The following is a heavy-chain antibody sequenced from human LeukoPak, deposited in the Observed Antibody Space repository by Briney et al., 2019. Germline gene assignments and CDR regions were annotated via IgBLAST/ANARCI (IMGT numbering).Heavy chain of an antibody. CDR3: ARGTHGRGTHGYNYGQVDH. CDR2: TYYRSKWYN. Sequence: SQTLSLTCAISGDSVSSNSAAWNWIRQSPSRGLEWLGRTYYRSKWYNDYAVSVKSRITINPDTSKNQFSLQLNSVTPEDTAVYYCARGTHGRGTHGYNYGQVDHWGQGTLVTVSS. CDR1: GDSVSSNSAA. D-gene: IGHD5-18*01. J-gene: IGHJ4*02. V-gene: IGHV6-1*01.